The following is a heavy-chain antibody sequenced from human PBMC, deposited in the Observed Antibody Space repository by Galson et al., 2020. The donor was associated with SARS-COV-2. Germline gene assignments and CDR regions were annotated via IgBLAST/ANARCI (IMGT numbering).Heavy chain of an antibody. Sequence: SGPTLVKPTQTLTLTCTFSGFLLSTSGMRVSWIRQPPGKALEWLARIDWDDDKFYSTSLKTRLTISKDTSKNQVVLTMTNMDPVDTATYYCARTYYDLLTGYLYAFDIWGQGTMVTVSS. J-gene: IGHJ3*02. V-gene: IGHV2-70*04. CDR3: ARTYYDLLTGYLYAFDI. CDR1: GFLLSTSGMR. CDR2: IDWDDDK. D-gene: IGHD3-9*01.